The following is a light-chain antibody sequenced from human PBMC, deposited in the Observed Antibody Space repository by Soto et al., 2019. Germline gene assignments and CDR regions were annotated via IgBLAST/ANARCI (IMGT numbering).Light chain of an antibody. V-gene: IGLV1-51*01. CDR3: GTWDSRLSGVL. J-gene: IGLJ2*01. CDR2: DTN. Sequence: QSVLTQPPSVSAAPGQTVTVSCSGNKSNVGRNYVTLYQQFPGTAPRLLIFDTNKRPSGIPVRFSGSKSGSSATLGITSLQIGDEAIYYCGTWDSRLSGVLFGGGTKLTVL. CDR1: KSNVGRNY.